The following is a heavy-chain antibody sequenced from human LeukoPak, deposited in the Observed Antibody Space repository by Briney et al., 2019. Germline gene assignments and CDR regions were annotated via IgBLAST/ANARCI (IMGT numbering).Heavy chain of an antibody. D-gene: IGHD6-13*01. Sequence: PSETLSLTCAVYGGSFSGYYWSWIRQPPGKGLEWIGEINHSGSTNYNPSLKGRVTISVDTSKNQFSLKLSSVTAADTAVYYCARGASSWTYWFDPWGQGTLVTVSP. CDR1: GGSFSGYY. J-gene: IGHJ5*02. CDR3: ARGASSWTYWFDP. V-gene: IGHV4-34*01. CDR2: INHSGST.